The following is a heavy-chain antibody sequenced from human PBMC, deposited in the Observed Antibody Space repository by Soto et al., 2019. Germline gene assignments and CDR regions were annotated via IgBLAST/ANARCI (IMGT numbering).Heavy chain of an antibody. V-gene: IGHV4-30-2*01. J-gene: IGHJ5*02. Sequence: SETVSLTCAVSGGSISSGGYSWSWIRQPPGKGLEWIGYIYHSGSTYYNPSLKSRVTISVDRSKNQFSLKLSSVTAADTAVYYCARGVRGAPMYNWFDPWGQGTLVTVSS. D-gene: IGHD3-10*01. CDR2: IYHSGST. CDR3: ARGVRGAPMYNWFDP. CDR1: GGSISSGGYS.